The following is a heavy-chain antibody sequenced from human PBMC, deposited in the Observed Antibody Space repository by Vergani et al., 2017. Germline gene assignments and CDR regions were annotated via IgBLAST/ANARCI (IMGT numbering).Heavy chain of an antibody. CDR1: GFTFSNAW. D-gene: IGHD3-10*01. CDR2: IKSKTDGGTT. CDR3: TTVLYGSESYLNFVY. Sequence: EVQLVESGGGLVKPGGSLRLSCAASGFTFSNAWMSWVRQSPGKGLAWVGRIKSKTDGGTTDDAAPVKGRFTISRDDSKITLFLQMNSLKTEATSLYYCTTVLYGSESYLNFVYWGQGPLVTVSS. V-gene: IGHV3-15*01. J-gene: IGHJ4*02.